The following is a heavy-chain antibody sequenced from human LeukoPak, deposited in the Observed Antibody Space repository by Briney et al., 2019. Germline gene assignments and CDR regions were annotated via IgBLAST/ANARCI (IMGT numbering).Heavy chain of an antibody. D-gene: IGHD6-19*01. J-gene: IGHJ4*02. CDR2: IYTSGST. CDR3: LGIAVAGTEY. Sequence: SETLSLTCTVSGGSISGYYWSWIRQPAGKGLEWIGRIYTSGSTNYNPSLKSRVTMSVDTSKNQFSLKLSSVTAADTAVYYCLGIAVAGTEYWGQGTLVTVSS. V-gene: IGHV4-4*07. CDR1: GGSISGYY.